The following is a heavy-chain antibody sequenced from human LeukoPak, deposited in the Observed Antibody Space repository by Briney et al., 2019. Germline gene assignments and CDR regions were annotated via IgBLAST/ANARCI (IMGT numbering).Heavy chain of an antibody. CDR3: AREKGGSCYDY. J-gene: IGHJ4*02. CDR1: GGSISSYY. Sequence: SETLSLTCTVSGGSISSYYWSRIRRPPGKGLEWIGYIYYSGSTNYNPSLKSRVTISVDTSKNQFSLKLSSVTAADTAVYYCAREKGGSCYDYWGQGTLVTVSS. V-gene: IGHV4-59*01. D-gene: IGHD2-15*01. CDR2: IYYSGST.